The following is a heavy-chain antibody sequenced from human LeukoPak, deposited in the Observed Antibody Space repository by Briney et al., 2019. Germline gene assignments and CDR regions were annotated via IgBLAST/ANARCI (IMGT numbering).Heavy chain of an antibody. V-gene: IGHV4-30-2*01. CDR3: ARDLPLAAAAKDVFDL. D-gene: IGHD6-13*01. CDR2: IHHSGGT. Sequence: SQTLSLTCTVSGGSISSGGYSWSWIRQPPGKGLEWIGNIHHSGGTYYNPSLKSRLTISVDRSKNQFSLTLNSVTAADTAAYFCARDLPLAAAAKDVFDLWGQGTLVTVSS. J-gene: IGHJ3*01. CDR1: GGSISSGGYS.